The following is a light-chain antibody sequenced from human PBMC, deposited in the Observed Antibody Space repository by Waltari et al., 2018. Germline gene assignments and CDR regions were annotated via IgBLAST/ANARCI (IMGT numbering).Light chain of an antibody. CDR3: QQRSDLPPIT. J-gene: IGKJ1*01. V-gene: IGKV3-11*01. CDR2: DAS. Sequence: IVLTQSPATLSLPPGERATLSCRASQSISTYLAWYQQKPGQAPRLLISDASYRATGIPARFSGSGSVTDFTLTISSLEPEDFAVYYCQQRSDLPPITFGQGTKVEI. CDR1: QSISTY.